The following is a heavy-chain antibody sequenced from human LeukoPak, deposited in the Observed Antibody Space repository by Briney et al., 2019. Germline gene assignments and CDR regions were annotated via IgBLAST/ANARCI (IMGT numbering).Heavy chain of an antibody. D-gene: IGHD5-12*01. J-gene: IGHJ4*02. CDR2: INQGGTT. CDR3: ARGRLFSGYRGNVGHEDFDY. Sequence: PSETLSLTCAVYGGPFSGYYWTWIRQPPGKGLEWIGEINQGGTTNYNPSLRSRVTILIDTSRNQFSLRLSSVTAADTAVYYCARGRLFSGYRGNVGHEDFDYWGQGSLVTVSS. V-gene: IGHV4-34*01. CDR1: GGPFSGYY.